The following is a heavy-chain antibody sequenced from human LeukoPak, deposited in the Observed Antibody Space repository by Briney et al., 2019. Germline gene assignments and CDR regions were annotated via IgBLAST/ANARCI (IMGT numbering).Heavy chain of an antibody. CDR2: ISYDGSNK. V-gene: IGHV3-30*03. CDR3: ARDNAGTYAFDI. J-gene: IGHJ3*02. Sequence: PGRSLRLSCAASGFTFSSYGMHWVRQAPGKGLEWVAVISYDGSNKYYADSVKGRFTISRDNSKNTLYLQMNSLRAEDTAVYYCARDNAGTYAFDIWGQGTMVTVSS. CDR1: GFTFSSYG. D-gene: IGHD6-13*01.